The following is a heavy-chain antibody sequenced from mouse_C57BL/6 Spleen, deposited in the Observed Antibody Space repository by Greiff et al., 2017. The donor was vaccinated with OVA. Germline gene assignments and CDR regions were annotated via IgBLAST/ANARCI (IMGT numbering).Heavy chain of an antibody. D-gene: IGHD6-1*01. V-gene: IGHV1-15*01. CDR1: GYTFTDYE. CDR2: IDPETGGT. CDR3: TRGAAEAWGYYAMDY. Sequence: VKLMESGAELVRPGASVTLSCKASGYTFTDYEMHWVKQTPVHGLEWIGAIDPETGGTAYNQKFKGKAILTADKSSSTAYMELRSLTSEDSAVYYCTRGAAEAWGYYAMDYWGQGTSVTVSS. J-gene: IGHJ4*01.